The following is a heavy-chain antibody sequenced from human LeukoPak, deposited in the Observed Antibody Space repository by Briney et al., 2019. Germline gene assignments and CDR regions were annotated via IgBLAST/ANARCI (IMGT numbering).Heavy chain of an antibody. CDR3: VTYSTGLYKGLEF. J-gene: IGHJ4*02. D-gene: IGHD2-8*02. V-gene: IGHV3-7*03. CDR1: GFTMRNHW. CDR2: INQDGTDK. Sequence: PGGSLRLSCAASGFTMRNHWMSWVRQAPGKGLEWVANINQDGTDKYYVDSVKGRFTFSRDNAQNSLYLQMSSLRVEDTAVYYCVTYSTGLYKGLEFWGQGTQVTVSS.